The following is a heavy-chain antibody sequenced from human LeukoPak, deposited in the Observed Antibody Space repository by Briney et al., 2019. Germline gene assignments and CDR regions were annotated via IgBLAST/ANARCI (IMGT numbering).Heavy chain of an antibody. J-gene: IGHJ4*02. V-gene: IGHV3-30-3*01. Sequence: GGSLRLSCAASGFTFSSYAMHWVRQAPGKGLEWVAVISYDGSNKYYADSVEGRFTISRDNSKNTLYLQMNSLRAEDTAVYYCARDPHYDSSGCFDYWGQGTLVTVSS. CDR1: GFTFSSYA. CDR3: ARDPHYDSSGCFDY. D-gene: IGHD3-22*01. CDR2: ISYDGSNK.